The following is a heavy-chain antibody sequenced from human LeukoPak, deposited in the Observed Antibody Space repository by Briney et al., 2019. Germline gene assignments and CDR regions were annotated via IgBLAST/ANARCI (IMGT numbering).Heavy chain of an antibody. J-gene: IGHJ4*02. Sequence: GRSLRHSCAASGFTFSSYGMHWVRQAPVKGLELVAVIWYDGSNKYYADSVKGRCTISRDNSKNTLYLQMNSLRAEDTAVYYCARTRQQLAQLDYWGQGTLVTVSS. CDR2: IWYDGSNK. CDR1: GFTFSSYG. CDR3: ARTRQQLAQLDY. V-gene: IGHV3-33*01. D-gene: IGHD6-13*01.